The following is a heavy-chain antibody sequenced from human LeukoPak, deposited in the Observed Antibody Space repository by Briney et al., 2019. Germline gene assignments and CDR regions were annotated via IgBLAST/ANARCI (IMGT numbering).Heavy chain of an antibody. J-gene: IGHJ4*02. Sequence: GGSLRLSCAASGFTFSSYAMHWVRQAPGKGLEWVAVISYDGCNKYYADSVKGGFTISRDNSKNTLYLQMNSLRSEDMAVYYCARARGVGSGWPIGYWGQGTLVTVSS. CDR3: ARARGVGSGWPIGY. CDR2: ISYDGCNK. CDR1: GFTFSSYA. V-gene: IGHV3-30*04. D-gene: IGHD6-19*01.